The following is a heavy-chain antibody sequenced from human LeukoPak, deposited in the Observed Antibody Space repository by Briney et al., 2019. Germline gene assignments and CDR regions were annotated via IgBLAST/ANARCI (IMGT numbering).Heavy chain of an antibody. Sequence: GSLRLSCAASGFTFRNAWMSWVRQAPGKGLEWVGRIKSKTDGGTTDYAAPVKGRFTISRDDSKNTLYLQMNSLKTEDTAVYYCTTDNYYDSSGPYGDYWGQGTLVTVSS. CDR3: TTDNYYDSSGPYGDY. V-gene: IGHV3-15*01. J-gene: IGHJ4*02. CDR1: GFTFRNAW. CDR2: IKSKTDGGTT. D-gene: IGHD3-22*01.